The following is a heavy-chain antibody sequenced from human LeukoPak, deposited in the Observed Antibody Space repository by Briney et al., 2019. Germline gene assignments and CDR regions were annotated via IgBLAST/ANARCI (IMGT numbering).Heavy chain of an antibody. J-gene: IGHJ4*02. V-gene: IGHV3-30*18. CDR2: ISYVGSNN. Sequence: GGSLRLSCAASGFTFSSYGMHWVRQAPGKGLGWVAVISYVGSNNYYADSVKDRLSISRDNSKNTLYLQMNSLRAEDTAVYYCAKDNGLVYGDYGRIDYWGQGTLVTASS. CDR1: GFTFSSYG. CDR3: AKDNGLVYGDYGRIDY. D-gene: IGHD4-17*01.